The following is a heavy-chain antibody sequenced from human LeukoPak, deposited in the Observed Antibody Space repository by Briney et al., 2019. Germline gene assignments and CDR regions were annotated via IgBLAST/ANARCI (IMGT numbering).Heavy chain of an antibody. J-gene: IGHJ4*02. V-gene: IGHV3-64D*06. CDR3: VRGTGY. CDR2: ISSNGDNT. Sequence: GGSLRLSCSVSGLTFSTYVMHWVRQAPGKGLEYVSAISSNGDNTYYADSVKGRFTISRDNSKNTLYLQMNSLRADDTAVYYCVRGTGYWGQGTLVTVSS. CDR1: GLTFSTYV.